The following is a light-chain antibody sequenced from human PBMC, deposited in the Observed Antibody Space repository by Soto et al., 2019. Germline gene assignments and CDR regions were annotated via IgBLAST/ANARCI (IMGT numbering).Light chain of an antibody. CDR2: GAS. V-gene: IGKV3D-15*01. CDR3: QQFSSYPLT. J-gene: IGKJ4*01. Sequence: IVMTHSPATLSVSPGYRSTIYCRASQSVSSNLAWYQQKPGQAPRLLIYGASNRATGIPDRFSGGGSGTDFTLTISRLEPEDFAVYYCQQFSSYPLTFGGGTKVDNK. CDR1: QSVSSN.